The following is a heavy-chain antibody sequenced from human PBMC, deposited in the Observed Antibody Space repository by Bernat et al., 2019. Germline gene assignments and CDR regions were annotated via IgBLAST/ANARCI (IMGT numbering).Heavy chain of an antibody. V-gene: IGHV3-30*18. D-gene: IGHD1-26*01. CDR2: ISYDGSNK. CDR1: GFTFSSYG. CDR3: AKDPASVWYSGSGDFDY. Sequence: QVQLVESGGGVVQPGRSLRLSCAASGFTFSSYGMHWVRQAPGKGLEWVAVISYDGSNKYYADSVKGRFTISRVNSKNTLYLQMNSLGAEDTAVYYCAKDPASVWYSGSGDFDYWGQGTLVTVSS. J-gene: IGHJ4*02.